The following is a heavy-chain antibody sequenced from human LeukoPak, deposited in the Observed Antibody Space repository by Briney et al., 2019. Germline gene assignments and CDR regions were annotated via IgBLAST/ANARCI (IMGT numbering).Heavy chain of an antibody. CDR3: ARVAYSYGYESWFDP. D-gene: IGHD5-18*01. CDR2: ISSSSSYI. CDR1: GFTFSSYS. Sequence: PGGSLRLSCAASGFTFSSYSMNWVRQAPGKGLEWVSSISSSSSYIYYADSVKGRFTISRDNAKNSLYLQMNSLRAEDTAVYYCARVAYSYGYESWFDPWGQGTLVTVSS. J-gene: IGHJ5*02. V-gene: IGHV3-21*01.